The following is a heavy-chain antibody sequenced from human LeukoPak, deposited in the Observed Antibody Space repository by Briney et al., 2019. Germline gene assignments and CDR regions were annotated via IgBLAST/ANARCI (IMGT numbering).Heavy chain of an antibody. J-gene: IGHJ6*03. D-gene: IGHD2-8*02. CDR2: ISYDGSNK. CDR3: ARDAVVLSPDYYYYMDV. Sequence: PGRSLRLSCAASGFTFSSYAMQSVRQAPGKGLEWVAVISYDGSNKYYADSVKGRFTISRDNSKNTLYLQMNSLRAEDTAVYYCARDAVVLSPDYYYYMDVWGKGTTVTVSS. CDR1: GFTFSSYA. V-gene: IGHV3-30*04.